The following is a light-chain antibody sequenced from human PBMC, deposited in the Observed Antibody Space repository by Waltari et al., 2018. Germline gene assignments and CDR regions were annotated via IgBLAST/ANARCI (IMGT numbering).Light chain of an antibody. CDR2: GSS. J-gene: IGKJ4*01. Sequence: EIVLTQSPATLSLSPGERATLSCRASQSVSSNLAWYQEKPGQAPRLLIYGSSSRATGIPDRFSGSGSGTDFTLTITSLEPEEFAVYYCQQYSNWPLTFGGGTKVEIK. CDR1: QSVSSN. CDR3: QQYSNWPLT. V-gene: IGKV3-11*01.